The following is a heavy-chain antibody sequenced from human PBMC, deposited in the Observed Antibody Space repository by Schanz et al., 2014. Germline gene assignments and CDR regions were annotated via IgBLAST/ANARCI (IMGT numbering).Heavy chain of an antibody. Sequence: VQVVESGGGLVQPGGSLRLSCAASGFSFVDAWMSWVRQAPGRGLEWVAVIWYDGSNKDYADSVKGRFTLSRDNAKNTLYLQMNSLRAEDTAVYFCARDGGRDGYNLAFDVWGQGTLVTVSS. CDR2: IWYDGSNK. D-gene: IGHD5-12*01. CDR3: ARDGGRDGYNLAFDV. V-gene: IGHV3-33*08. CDR1: GFSFVDAW. J-gene: IGHJ3*01.